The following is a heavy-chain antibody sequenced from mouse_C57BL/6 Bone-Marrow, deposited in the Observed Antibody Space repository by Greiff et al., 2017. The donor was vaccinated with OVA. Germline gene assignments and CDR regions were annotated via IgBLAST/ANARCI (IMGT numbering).Heavy chain of an antibody. Sequence: EVQLVESGGDLVKPGGSLKLSCAASGFTFSSYGMSWVRQTPDKRLEWVATISSGGSYTYYPDSVKGRFTISRDNAKNTLYLQMSSLKSEDTAMYYCARHTIVTTGYAMDYWGQGTSVTVSS. J-gene: IGHJ4*01. D-gene: IGHD2-5*01. CDR2: ISSGGSYT. V-gene: IGHV5-6*01. CDR3: ARHTIVTTGYAMDY. CDR1: GFTFSSYG.